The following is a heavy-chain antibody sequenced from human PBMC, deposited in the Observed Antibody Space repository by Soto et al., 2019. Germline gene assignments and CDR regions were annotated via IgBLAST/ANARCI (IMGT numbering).Heavy chain of an antibody. CDR1: GYTFTSYG. V-gene: IGHV1-18*04. D-gene: IGHD2-8*01. CDR2: ISAYNGNT. CDR3: ARVYTDPNWFDP. J-gene: IGHJ5*02. Sequence: ASVKPSCKASGYTFTSYGIRWVRQAPGQGLEWMGWISAYNGNTNYAQKLQGRVTMTTDTSTSTAYMELRSLRSDDTAVYYCARVYTDPNWFDPWSQGSMVTGSS.